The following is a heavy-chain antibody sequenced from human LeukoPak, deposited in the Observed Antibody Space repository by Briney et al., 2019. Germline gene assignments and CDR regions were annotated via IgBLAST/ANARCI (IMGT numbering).Heavy chain of an antibody. CDR1: GFTLSSNY. Sequence: AGGSLRLSCAASGFTLSSNYMSWVRQAPGEGVEWVSVIYSGGSTYYADSVKGRFTISRDNSKSTLCLQMNSLRAEDTAVYYCARDVGTFDYWGQGTLVTVSS. CDR3: ARDVGTFDY. CDR2: IYSGGST. V-gene: IGHV3-53*01. D-gene: IGHD1-26*01. J-gene: IGHJ4*02.